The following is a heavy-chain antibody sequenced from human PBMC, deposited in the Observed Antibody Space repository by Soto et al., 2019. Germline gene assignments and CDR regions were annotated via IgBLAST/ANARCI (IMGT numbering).Heavy chain of an antibody. V-gene: IGHV3-49*03. Sequence: GGSLRLSCTASGFTFSDYAMSWFRQAPGKGLEWVGFIRSTAYGGTTEYAASVKGRFTISRDDSKSIAYLQMNSLKTEDTAVYYCARDMYDSTYWGQGTLVTVSS. CDR3: ARDMYDSTY. CDR2: IRSTAYGGTT. D-gene: IGHD3-22*01. CDR1: GFTFSDYA. J-gene: IGHJ4*02.